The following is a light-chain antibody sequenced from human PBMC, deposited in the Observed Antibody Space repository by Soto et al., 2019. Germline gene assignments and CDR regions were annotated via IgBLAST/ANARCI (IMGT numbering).Light chain of an antibody. CDR3: QSYDARLSAYV. Sequence: QSVLTQPPSVSGALGQGVTISCTGSSFNIGANYDVHWYQHLPGTGPKLLIYANSFRPSGVPDRVSASKSGSSASLAITGLQAEDEADYYCQSYDARLSAYVFGTGTKLTVL. V-gene: IGLV1-40*01. CDR1: SFNIGANYD. CDR2: ANS. J-gene: IGLJ1*01.